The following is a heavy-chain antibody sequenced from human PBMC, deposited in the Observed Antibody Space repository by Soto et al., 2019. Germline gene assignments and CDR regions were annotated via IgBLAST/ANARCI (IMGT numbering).Heavy chain of an antibody. CDR2: IYWDDDK. J-gene: IGHJ5*02. CDR3: AHASTSHRGWFQNWFDP. Sequence: QITLKESGPTLVKPTQTLTLTCTVSGFSLSTYGVAVGWIRQPPGKALEWVAVIYWDDDKRYSPSLKSRLTLTKDTSKNQVVLTLTNMDPVDTATYYCAHASTSHRGWFQNWFDPWGQGTLVTVSS. V-gene: IGHV2-5*02. D-gene: IGHD6-19*01. CDR1: GFSLSTYGVA.